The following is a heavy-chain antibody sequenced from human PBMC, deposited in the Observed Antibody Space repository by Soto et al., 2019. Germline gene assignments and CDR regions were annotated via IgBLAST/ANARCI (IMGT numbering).Heavy chain of an antibody. Sequence: GGSLRLSCAASGFAFSTFGMHWVRQAPGKGLEWMAVISYDGSNKNYADFVKGRFTISRDNAKSSLFLQMNSLRAEDTAVYYCARGSFYNALYWFDPWGQGSLVTVSS. CDR1: GFAFSTFG. D-gene: IGHD3-10*01. J-gene: IGHJ5*02. V-gene: IGHV3-30*03. CDR3: ARGSFYNALYWFDP. CDR2: ISYDGSNK.